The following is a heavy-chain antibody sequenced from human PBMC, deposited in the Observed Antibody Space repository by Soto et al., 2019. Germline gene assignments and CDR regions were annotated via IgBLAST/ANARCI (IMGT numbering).Heavy chain of an antibody. D-gene: IGHD3-22*01. CDR2: AYYRSKWFD. J-gene: IGHJ4*02. CDR3: AIEQLNDSSVYDQDQYYFDY. CDR1: GDSVSSDSAA. V-gene: IGHV6-1*01. Sequence: SETLSLTCAISGDSVSSDSAAWNWIRQSPSRGLEWLGRAYYRSKWFDDYAVSVKSRITITPDTSRNQLSLQLNSVTPEDTAVYYCAIEQLNDSSVYDQDQYYFDYWGQGTLVTVSS.